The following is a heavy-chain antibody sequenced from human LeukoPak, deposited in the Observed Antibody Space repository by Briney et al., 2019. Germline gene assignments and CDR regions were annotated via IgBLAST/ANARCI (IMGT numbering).Heavy chain of an antibody. J-gene: IGHJ6*03. Sequence: SETLSLTCTVSGYSITSAYYWGWIRQPPGKGLEWIGSFFLKGSTYYNPSLKSRVTISVDTSKNQFSLTPSSVTAADTAVYYCARGGAHYYYYMDVWGKGTTVTISS. CDR3: ARGGAHYYYYMDV. V-gene: IGHV4-38-2*02. D-gene: IGHD4/OR15-4a*01. CDR1: GYSITSAYY. CDR2: FFLKGST.